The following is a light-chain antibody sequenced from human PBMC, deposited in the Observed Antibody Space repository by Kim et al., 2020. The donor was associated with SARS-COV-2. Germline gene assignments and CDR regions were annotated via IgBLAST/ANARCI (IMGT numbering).Light chain of an antibody. J-gene: IGKJ2*01. CDR2: DAS. CDR3: QHYNAWPYT. Sequence: SGSPGERATLSCRASQSVGSNLAWYQHKPGQAPRLLMYDASTRATGIPARFSGSGSGTDFSLTISSLQSEDFAVYSCQHYNAWPYTFGQGTKLEI. V-gene: IGKV3-15*01. CDR1: QSVGSN.